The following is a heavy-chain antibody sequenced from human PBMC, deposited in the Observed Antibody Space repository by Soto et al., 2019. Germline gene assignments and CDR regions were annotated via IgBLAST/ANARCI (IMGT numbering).Heavy chain of an antibody. CDR3: ARIMVRGLNWFDP. Sequence: QVQLVQSGAEVKKPGASVKVSCKASGYTFTSYGVGWVRQAPGQGLEWMGWIGTYNGNTNYAEKFQERVTMTTDTSTSTAYMELRSLRSDDTAVYYCARIMVRGLNWFDPWGPGTLVTVSS. CDR1: GYTFTSYG. V-gene: IGHV1-18*04. D-gene: IGHD3-10*01. CDR2: IGTYNGNT. J-gene: IGHJ5*02.